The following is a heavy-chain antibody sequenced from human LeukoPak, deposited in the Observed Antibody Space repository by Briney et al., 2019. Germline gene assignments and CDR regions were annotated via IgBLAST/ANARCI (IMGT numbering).Heavy chain of an antibody. J-gene: IGHJ4*02. CDR1: GGSISSSSYY. CDR2: ISYSGST. Sequence: PSETLSLTCIVSGGSISSSSYYWGWIRQPPGQGLEWIGIISYSGSTYYNPTLKSRVTISVDMSKNQFSLKLSSVTAADTAVYYCARHSYEGSDYWGQGALVTVSS. V-gene: IGHV4-39*01. CDR3: ARHSYEGSDY. D-gene: IGHD5-12*01.